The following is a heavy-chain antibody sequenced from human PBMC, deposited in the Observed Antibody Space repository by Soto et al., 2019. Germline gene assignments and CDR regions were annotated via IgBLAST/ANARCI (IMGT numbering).Heavy chain of an antibody. J-gene: IGHJ2*01. CDR1: GFSLSTSGVG. V-gene: IGHV2-5*02. CDR2: IYWDDDK. D-gene: IGHD3-22*01. CDR3: AHRLLLGNYWYFDF. Sequence: QITLKESGPALVKPTQTLTLTCTFSGFSLSTSGVGVGWIRQPPGKALEWLALIYWDDDKHDSPSLKSRLTITKDTSKNQVVLTMTNMDPVDTATYYCAHRLLLGNYWYFDFWGRGILVTVSS.